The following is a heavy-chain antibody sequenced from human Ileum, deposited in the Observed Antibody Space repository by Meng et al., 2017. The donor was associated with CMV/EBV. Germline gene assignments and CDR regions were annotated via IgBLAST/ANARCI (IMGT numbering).Heavy chain of an antibody. CDR3: CTDQSRWQLVLGL. Sequence: GESLKISCRTSGFTFGDFAISWVRQSPGKGLEWIGRIKSKRDSGTADYAAPVKGRFTISTDDSESTLYLQMNNLETDDTAVYYCCTDQSRWQLVLGLWGPGTLVTVSS. J-gene: IGHJ2*01. D-gene: IGHD6-6*01. CDR2: IKSKRDSGTA. CDR1: GFTFGDFA. V-gene: IGHV3-15*01.